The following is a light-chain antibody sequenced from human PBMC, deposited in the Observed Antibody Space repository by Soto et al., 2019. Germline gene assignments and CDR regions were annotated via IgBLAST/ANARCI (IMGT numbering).Light chain of an antibody. J-gene: IGKJ1*01. V-gene: IGKV3-15*01. CDR2: GAS. CDR1: QSVSSN. CDR3: QQYNKWPLWT. Sequence: EIVMTQSPATLSVSPGERATLSCRASQSVSSNLAWYQQKPGQAPRLLIYGASTRATGIPARFSGSGSGTEFTLTISSLQSEDFAVYYCQQYNKWPLWTFGQGTKVDI.